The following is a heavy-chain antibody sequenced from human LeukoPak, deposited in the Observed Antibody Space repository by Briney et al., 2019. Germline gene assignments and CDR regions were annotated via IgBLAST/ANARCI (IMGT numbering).Heavy chain of an antibody. CDR3: ARVGRESSTGWLDH. D-gene: IGHD6-19*01. J-gene: IGHJ5*02. V-gene: IGHV1-2*06. CDR1: GYTFIDYY. Sequence: GASVKVSCKASGYTFIDYYFNWVRQAPGQGPEWMGRINVKSGATDYAQKFQGRVTVTRDTSISTAYMELSSLRSDDTAVYYCARVGRESSTGWLDHWGQGTLVTVSS. CDR2: INVKSGAT.